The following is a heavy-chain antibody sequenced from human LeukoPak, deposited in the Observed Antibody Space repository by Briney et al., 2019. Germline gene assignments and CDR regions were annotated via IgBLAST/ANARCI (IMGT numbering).Heavy chain of an antibody. Sequence: GGSLRLSCAASGFTFDDYAMHWVRQAPGKGLEWVSGISWNSGSIGYADSVKGRFTISRDNAKNSLYLQMNSLRAEDTALYYCATSITIFGVAIRWGQGTLVTVS. V-gene: IGHV3-9*01. J-gene: IGHJ4*02. CDR2: ISWNSGSI. CDR3: ATSITIFGVAIR. CDR1: GFTFDDYA. D-gene: IGHD3-3*01.